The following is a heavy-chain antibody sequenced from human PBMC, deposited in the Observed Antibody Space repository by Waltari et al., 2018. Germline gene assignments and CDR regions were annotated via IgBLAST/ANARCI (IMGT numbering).Heavy chain of an antibody. CDR1: GGSISSSRYY. J-gene: IGHJ6*03. Sequence: QLQLQESGPGLVKPSETLSLTCTVSGGSISSSRYYWGWIRQPPGKGLEWIGSNYYSGSTYYNPSLKSRVTISVDTSKNQFSLKLSSVTAADTAVYYCATNLPRYWYMDVWGKGTTVTVSS. CDR3: ATNLPRYWYMDV. V-gene: IGHV4-39*01. CDR2: NYYSGST.